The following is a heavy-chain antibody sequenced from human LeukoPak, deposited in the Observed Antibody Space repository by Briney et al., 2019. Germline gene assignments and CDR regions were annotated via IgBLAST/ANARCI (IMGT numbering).Heavy chain of an antibody. J-gene: IGHJ4*02. CDR1: GYTFTGYY. V-gene: IGHV1-2*02. CDR3: ARRGEYGDHEI. CDR2: INPNSGGT. D-gene: IGHD4-17*01. Sequence: GASVKVSCKASGYTFTGYYMHWVRQAPGQGLEWMGWINPNSGGTNYAQKFQGRVTMTRDTSTSTVYMELSSLRSEDTAVYYCARRGEYGDHEIWGQGTLVTVSS.